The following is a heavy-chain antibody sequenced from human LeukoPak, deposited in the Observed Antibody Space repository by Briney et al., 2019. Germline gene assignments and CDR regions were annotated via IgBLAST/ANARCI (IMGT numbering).Heavy chain of an antibody. CDR2: IHHSGST. CDR3: ARRGNMIVVNYYYYYMDV. D-gene: IGHD3-22*01. J-gene: IGHJ6*03. CDR1: GESFSGYY. Sequence: SSETLSLTCAVYGESFSGYYWSWIRQPPGKGLEWIAEIHHSGSTKYNPSLKSRVTISVDTSKNQFSLNLTSMTAADTAVYYCARRGNMIVVNYYYYYMDVWGKGTTVTISS. V-gene: IGHV4-34*01.